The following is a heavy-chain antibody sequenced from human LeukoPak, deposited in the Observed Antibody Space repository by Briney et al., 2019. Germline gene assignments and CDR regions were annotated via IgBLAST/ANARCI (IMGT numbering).Heavy chain of an antibody. J-gene: IGHJ4*02. CDR3: ARVLGRLQFDY. CDR1: GYTFTNHG. V-gene: IGHV1-18*01. CDR2: ISAYNGDT. D-gene: IGHD4-11*01. Sequence: ASVKVSCKASGYTFTNHGITWVRQAPGQGLEWMGWISAYNGDTKYAQKLQSRVTMTTDTSTNTAYMELRSLRSDDTAVYYCARVLGRLQFDYWGQGTLVTVSS.